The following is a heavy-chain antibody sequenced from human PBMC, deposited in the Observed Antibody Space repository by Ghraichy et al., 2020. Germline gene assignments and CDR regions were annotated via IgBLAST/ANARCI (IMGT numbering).Heavy chain of an antibody. CDR1: GGTFSSYA. D-gene: IGHD3-16*01. CDR2: IIPIFGTA. Sequence: SVKVSCKASGGTFSSYAISWVRQAPGQGLEWMGGIIPIFGTANYAQKFQGRVTITADESTSTAYMELSSLRSEDTAVYYCARDLGAAYRNGMGYFDYWGQGTLVTVSS. V-gene: IGHV1-69*13. J-gene: IGHJ4*02. CDR3: ARDLGAAYRNGMGYFDY.